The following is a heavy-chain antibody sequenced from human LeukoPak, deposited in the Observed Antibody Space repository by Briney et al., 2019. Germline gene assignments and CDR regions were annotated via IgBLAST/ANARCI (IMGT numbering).Heavy chain of an antibody. J-gene: IGHJ4*02. D-gene: IGHD1/OR15-1a*01. Sequence: GGSLRLSCAASGFTFSSYSINWVRQAPGEGLEWVADIKHDGSNKYYADSVKGRFTISRDNAKNTLYLQMNSLRGEDAAVYYCVREGGTAVDFWGQGTLVTVSS. CDR2: IKHDGSNK. CDR3: VREGGTAVDF. V-gene: IGHV3-30-3*01. CDR1: GFTFSSYS.